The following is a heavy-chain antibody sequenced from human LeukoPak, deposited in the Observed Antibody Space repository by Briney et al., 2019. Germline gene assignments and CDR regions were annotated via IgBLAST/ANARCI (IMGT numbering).Heavy chain of an antibody. CDR2: IYYSGST. D-gene: IGHD6-19*01. Sequence: SETLSLTCTVSGGSISSYYWSWIRQPPGKGLEWIGYIYYSGSTNYNPSLKSRVTISVDTSKNQFSLKLSSVTAADTAVYYCARESVPYSSGPTPYWYFDLWGRGTLVTVSS. J-gene: IGHJ2*01. CDR1: GGSISSYY. V-gene: IGHV4-59*01. CDR3: ARESVPYSSGPTPYWYFDL.